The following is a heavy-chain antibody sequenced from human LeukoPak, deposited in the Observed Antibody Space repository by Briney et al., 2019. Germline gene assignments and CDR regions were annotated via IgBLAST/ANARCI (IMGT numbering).Heavy chain of an antibody. CDR1: GGSFSGYY. D-gene: IGHD6-13*01. CDR3: ARLALPPPLLAAAGTSFDY. J-gene: IGHJ4*02. Sequence: SETLSLTCAVYGGSFSGYYWSWIRQPPGKGLEWIGEINHSGSTNYNPSLKSRVTISVDTSKNQFSLKLSSVTAADTAVYYCARLALPPPLLAAAGTSFDYWGQGTLVTVSS. V-gene: IGHV4-34*01. CDR2: INHSGST.